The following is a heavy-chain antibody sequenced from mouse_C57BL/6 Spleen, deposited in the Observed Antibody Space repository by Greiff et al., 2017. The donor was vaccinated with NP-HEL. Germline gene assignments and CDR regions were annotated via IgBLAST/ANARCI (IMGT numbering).Heavy chain of an antibody. V-gene: IGHV1-80*01. D-gene: IGHD1-1*01. CDR2: IYPGDGDT. CDR1: GYAFSSYW. CDR3: ARGTTDV. J-gene: IGHJ1*03. Sequence: QVQLQQSGAELVKPGASVKISCKASGYAFSSYWMNWVKQWPGKGLEWIGQIYPGDGDTNYNGKFKGKATLTADKSSSTAYMQLSSLTSEDSAVYFCARGTTDVWGTGTTVTVSS.